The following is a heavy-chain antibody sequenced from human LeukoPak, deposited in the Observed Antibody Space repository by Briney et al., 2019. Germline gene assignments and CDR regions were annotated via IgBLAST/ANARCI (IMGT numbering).Heavy chain of an antibody. V-gene: IGHV3-30*18. CDR1: GVTFSDYV. Sequence: AGGPLRLSCAASGVTFSDYVMHWVRQAPGKGLEWMAFISHDGSTKLYADSVRGRFTISRNNSKNTVFLQMNSLRPEDTAVYFCAKDGGNYYIDYWGQGTLVTVSS. CDR3: AKDGGNYYIDY. J-gene: IGHJ4*02. CDR2: ISHDGSTK. D-gene: IGHD4-23*01.